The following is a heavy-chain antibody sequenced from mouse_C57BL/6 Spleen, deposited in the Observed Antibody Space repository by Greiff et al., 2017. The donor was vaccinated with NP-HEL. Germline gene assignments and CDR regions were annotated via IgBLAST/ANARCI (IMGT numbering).Heavy chain of an antibody. Sequence: VQLVESGAELVRPGASVTLSCKASGYTFTDYEMHWVKQTPVHGLEWIGAIDPETGGTAYNQKFKGKAILTADKSSSTAYMELRSLTSENSAVYYCTRCTTVVPDYWGQGTTLTVSS. CDR1: GYTFTDYE. J-gene: IGHJ2*01. V-gene: IGHV1-15*01. CDR3: TRCTTVVPDY. D-gene: IGHD1-1*01. CDR2: IDPETGGT.